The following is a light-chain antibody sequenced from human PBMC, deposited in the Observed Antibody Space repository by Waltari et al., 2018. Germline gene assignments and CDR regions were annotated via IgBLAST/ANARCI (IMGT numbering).Light chain of an antibody. CDR1: SSDVGGYNY. V-gene: IGLV2-14*03. CDR3: SSYTSSSSVV. CDR2: DVS. J-gene: IGLJ2*01. Sequence: QSALTQPASVSGSPGQPIAISCTGTSSDVGGYNYVSWYQQHPGKAPKLMIYDVSNRPSGVHHRFSGSKSGNTASLTISRLQAWDEADSYCSSYTSSSSVVFGGGTKLTVL.